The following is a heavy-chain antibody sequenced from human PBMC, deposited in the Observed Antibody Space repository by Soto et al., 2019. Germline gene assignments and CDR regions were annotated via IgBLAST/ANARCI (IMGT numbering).Heavy chain of an antibody. CDR2: IHHSGST. Sequence: QVQLQESGPGLVKPSGTLSLTCAVSGDSISSSNWWNWVRQPPGKGLEWIGEIHHSGSTNYNPSLKGRVPIPGDKSKNHFSLNLNSVTAADTAVYYCARVRQYCSSTSCYFDPWGQGTLVTVSS. V-gene: IGHV4-4*02. J-gene: IGHJ5*02. CDR1: GDSISSSNW. D-gene: IGHD2-2*01. CDR3: ARVRQYCSSTSCYFDP.